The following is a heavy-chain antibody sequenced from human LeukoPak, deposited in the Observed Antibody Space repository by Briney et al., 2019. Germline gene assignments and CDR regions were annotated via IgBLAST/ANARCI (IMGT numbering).Heavy chain of an antibody. CDR3: AKDSYDSSGSRYDY. J-gene: IGHJ4*02. Sequence: GGSLRLSCAASGFTFSSYAMSWVRQAPGKGLEWVSSIGGLGGSTFYAVSVKGRFTISRDNSKNTLYMQMNSLRAEDTAVYYCAKDSYDSSGSRYDYWGQGTLVTVSS. CDR2: IGGLGGST. D-gene: IGHD3-22*01. V-gene: IGHV3-23*01. CDR1: GFTFSSYA.